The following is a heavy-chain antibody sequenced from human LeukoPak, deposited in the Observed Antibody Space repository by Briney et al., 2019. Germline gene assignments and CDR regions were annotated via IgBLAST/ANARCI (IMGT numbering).Heavy chain of an antibody. CDR3: ARVGQWLDY. Sequence: PGRSLRLSCAASGFTFSSYVMHWVRQAPGKGLEWVAVISYDGSNKYYADSVKGRFTISRDNAKNSLYLQMNSLRAEDTAVYYCARVGQWLDYWGQGTLVTVSS. CDR2: ISYDGSNK. V-gene: IGHV3-30*04. D-gene: IGHD6-19*01. J-gene: IGHJ4*02. CDR1: GFTFSSYV.